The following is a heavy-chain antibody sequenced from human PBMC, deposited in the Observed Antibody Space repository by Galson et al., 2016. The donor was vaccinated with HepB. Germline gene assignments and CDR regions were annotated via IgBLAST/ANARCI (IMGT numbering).Heavy chain of an antibody. J-gene: IGHJ6*02. CDR3: ARDEGDTYSSRSRGMDV. D-gene: IGHD3-22*01. CDR1: GYSFTSYG. CDR2: VSPWNGNT. Sequence: SVKVSCKASGYSFTSYGISWVRQAPGQGLEWTGWVSPWNGNTNYEQKFQGRVTMTTDTSTNTAYMELRSLRSDDTAVYYCARDEGDTYSSRSRGMDVWGQGATVTVSS. V-gene: IGHV1-18*01.